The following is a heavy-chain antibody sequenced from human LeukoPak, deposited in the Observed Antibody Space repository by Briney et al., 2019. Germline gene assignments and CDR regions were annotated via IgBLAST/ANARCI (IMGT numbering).Heavy chain of an antibody. CDR2: INPNSGGT. Sequence: ASVKVSCKASGYTFTGYYMHWVRQAPGQGLEWMGWINPNSGGTNYAQKFQGRVTMTRDTSISTAYMELSRPRSDDTAVYYCAKDGPFSYGSGSYYQAVLDYWGQGTLVTVSS. V-gene: IGHV1-2*02. CDR3: AKDGPFSYGSGSYYQAVLDY. D-gene: IGHD3-10*01. J-gene: IGHJ4*02. CDR1: GYTFTGYY.